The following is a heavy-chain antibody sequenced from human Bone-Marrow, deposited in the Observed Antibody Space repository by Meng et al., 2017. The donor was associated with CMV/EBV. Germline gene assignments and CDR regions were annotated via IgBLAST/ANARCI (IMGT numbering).Heavy chain of an antibody. CDR3: AGYCSSTSCRYYYYGMVV. CDR1: GDSISSASYY. J-gene: IGHJ6*02. D-gene: IGHD2-2*01. CDR2: VYYNGSS. Sequence: SETLSLTCTVPGDSISSASYYWGWIRQPPGKGLEWIGSVYYNGSSYYSPSLKSRVTISVDTSEKQFSLRLSSVTAADTAVYYCAGYCSSTSCRYYYYGMVVWGQGAMVTVSS. V-gene: IGHV4-39*07.